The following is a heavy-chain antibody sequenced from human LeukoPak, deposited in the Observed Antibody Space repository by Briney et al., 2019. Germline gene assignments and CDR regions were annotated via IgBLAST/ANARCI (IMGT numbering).Heavy chain of an antibody. Sequence: PGGSLRLSCAASGFTVNNNYMSWVRQAPGKGLEWVSVIYSGDITYYADSVKGRFTISRDNSKNTLYLQMNSLRAEDTAVYYCAGGSGYNYGFPDYWGQGTLVTVSS. J-gene: IGHJ4*02. D-gene: IGHD5-18*01. CDR1: GFTVNNNY. V-gene: IGHV3-53*01. CDR3: AGGSGYNYGFPDY. CDR2: IYSGDIT.